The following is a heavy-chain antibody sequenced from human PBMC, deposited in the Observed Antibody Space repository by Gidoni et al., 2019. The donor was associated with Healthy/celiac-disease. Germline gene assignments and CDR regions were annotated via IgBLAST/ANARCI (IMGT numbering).Heavy chain of an antibody. D-gene: IGHD4-17*01. V-gene: IGHV3-66*01. CDR3: ARDLYGDYFDY. CDR1: GFTVSSNY. Sequence: EVQLVASGGGLVQPGGSLRLSCAASGFTVSSNYRSWVRQAPGKGLEWVSVIYSGGSTYYADSVKGRFTISRDNSKNTLYLQMNSLRAEDTAVYYCARDLYGDYFDYWGQGTLVTVSS. J-gene: IGHJ4*02. CDR2: IYSGGST.